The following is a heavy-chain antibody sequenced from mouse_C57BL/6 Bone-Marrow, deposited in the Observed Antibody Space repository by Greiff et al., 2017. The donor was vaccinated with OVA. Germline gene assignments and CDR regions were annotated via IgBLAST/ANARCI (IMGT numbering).Heavy chain of an antibody. D-gene: IGHD2-4*01. CDR1: GYTFTTYP. CDR2: FHPYNDDT. CDR3: ARRGDYDYDSAWFAY. J-gene: IGHJ3*01. Sequence: QVQLQQSGAELVKPGASVEMSCKASGYTFTTYPIEWMKQNHGKSLEWIGNFHPYNDDTKYNEKFKGKATLTVEKSSSTVYLELSRLTSDDSAVYYCARRGDYDYDSAWFAYWGQGTLVTVSA. V-gene: IGHV1-47*01.